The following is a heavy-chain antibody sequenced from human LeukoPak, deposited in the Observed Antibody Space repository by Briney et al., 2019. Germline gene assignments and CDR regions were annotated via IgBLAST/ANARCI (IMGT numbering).Heavy chain of an antibody. CDR1: GFSVSSSY. J-gene: IGHJ4*02. Sequence: PGGSLRLSCAASGFSVSSSYMGWVRQAPGKGLEWVSGISESGDNTYYADSVKGRFTISRDNSKDTLFLQMNSLRGEDTAVYYCAQGLYYFDYWGQGTLVTVSS. V-gene: IGHV3-23*01. CDR3: AQGLYYFDY. D-gene: IGHD4/OR15-4a*01. CDR2: ISESGDNT.